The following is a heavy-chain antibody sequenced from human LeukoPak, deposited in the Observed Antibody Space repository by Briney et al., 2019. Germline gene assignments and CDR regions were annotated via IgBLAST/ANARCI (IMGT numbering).Heavy chain of an antibody. Sequence: GGSLRLSCAASGFTFSSYAMSWVRQAPGKGLEWVSAISGSGGSTYYADSVKGRFTISRDNAKNSLYLQMNSLRAEDTAVYYCARGGAARREGFDYWGQGTLVTVSS. J-gene: IGHJ4*02. V-gene: IGHV3-23*01. CDR2: ISGSGGST. CDR1: GFTFSSYA. D-gene: IGHD6-6*01. CDR3: ARGGAARREGFDY.